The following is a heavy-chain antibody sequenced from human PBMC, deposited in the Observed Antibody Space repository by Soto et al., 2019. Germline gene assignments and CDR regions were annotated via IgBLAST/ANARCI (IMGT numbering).Heavy chain of an antibody. D-gene: IGHD5-12*01. Sequence: GPSVKVSCKASGGTFSSYAISWVRQAPGQGLEWMGGIIPIFGTANYAQKFQGRVTITADESTSTAYMELSSLRSEDTAVYYCAREMSGYDNPSYYYGMDVWGQGTPVTVSS. CDR1: GGTFSSYA. CDR3: AREMSGYDNPSYYYGMDV. V-gene: IGHV1-69*13. J-gene: IGHJ6*02. CDR2: IIPIFGTA.